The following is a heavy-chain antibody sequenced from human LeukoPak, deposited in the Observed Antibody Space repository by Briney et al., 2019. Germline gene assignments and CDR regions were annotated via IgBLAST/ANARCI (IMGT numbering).Heavy chain of an antibody. J-gene: IGHJ5*02. CDR2: ISYDGSNK. CDR3: AKDQWLDGWIDP. CDR1: GFTFSSYG. V-gene: IGHV3-30*18. D-gene: IGHD6-19*01. Sequence: GGSLRLSCAASGFTFSSYGMHWVRQAPGKGLEWVAVISYDGSNKYYADSVKGRFTISRDNSKNTLYLQMNSLRAEDTAVYYCAKDQWLDGWIDPWGQGTLVTVSS.